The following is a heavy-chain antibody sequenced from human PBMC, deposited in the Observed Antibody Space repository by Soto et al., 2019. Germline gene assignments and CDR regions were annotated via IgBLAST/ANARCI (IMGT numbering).Heavy chain of an antibody. CDR2: IYYSGST. CDR1: GGSVSSGDYY. D-gene: IGHD3-16*01. Sequence: PSETLSLTCTVSGGSVSSGDYYWSWIRQPPGKGLEWIGYIYYSGSTYYNPSLMRRVIISGDTSKNQFSLKLSSVTAADTAVYYCARGLGGGSLGYYFDYWGQGTLVTVSS. V-gene: IGHV4-30-4*01. CDR3: ARGLGGGSLGYYFDY. J-gene: IGHJ4*02.